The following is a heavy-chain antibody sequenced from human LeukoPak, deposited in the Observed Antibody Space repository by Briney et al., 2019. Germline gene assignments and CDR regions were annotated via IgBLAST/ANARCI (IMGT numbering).Heavy chain of an antibody. D-gene: IGHD6-13*01. Sequence: SGTLSLTCVVSGGPISSSNWWSWVRQPPGKGLEWIGEIYHSGSTNYNPSLKSRVTISVDKSKNQFSLKLNSVTAADTAVYYCAINPGIAAAGTAAYWGQGILVTVS. CDR2: IYHSGST. V-gene: IGHV4-4*02. CDR1: GGPISSSNW. CDR3: AINPGIAAAGTAAY. J-gene: IGHJ4*02.